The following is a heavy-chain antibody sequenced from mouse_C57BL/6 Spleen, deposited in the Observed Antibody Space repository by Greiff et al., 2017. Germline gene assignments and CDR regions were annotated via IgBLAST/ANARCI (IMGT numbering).Heavy chain of an antibody. CDR2: IWRGGST. CDR3: AKPYDGYYYAMDY. V-gene: IGHV2-5*01. J-gene: IGHJ4*01. Sequence: VQGVESGPGLVQPSQSLSITCTVSGFPLTSYGVHWVRQSPGKGLEWLGVIWRGGSTDYNAAFMSRLSITKDNSKSQVFFKMNSLQADDTAIYYCAKPYDGYYYAMDYWGQGTSVTVSS. CDR1: GFPLTSYG. D-gene: IGHD2-3*01.